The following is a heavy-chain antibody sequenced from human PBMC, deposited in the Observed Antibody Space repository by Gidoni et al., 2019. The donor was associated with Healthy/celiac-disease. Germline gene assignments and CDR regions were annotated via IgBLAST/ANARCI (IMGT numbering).Heavy chain of an antibody. CDR3: AGGLGGTMVRGVILYYGMDV. CDR2: IWST. D-gene: IGHD3-10*01. J-gene: IGHJ6*02. V-gene: IGHV4-39*01. Sequence: IWSTYYNPSLKSRVTISVDTSKNQFSLKLSSVTAADTAVYYCAGGLGGTMVRGVILYYGMDVWGQGTTVTVSS.